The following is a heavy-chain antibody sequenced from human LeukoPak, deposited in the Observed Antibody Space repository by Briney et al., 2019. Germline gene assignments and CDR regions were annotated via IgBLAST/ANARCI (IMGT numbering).Heavy chain of an antibody. CDR1: GGSFSGYY. Sequence: PSETLSLTCAVYGGSFSGYYWSWIRQPPGKGLEWIGEINHSGSANYNPSLKSRVTISVDTPKNQFSLKLSSVTAADTAVYYCARANFDYWGQGTLVTVSS. CDR2: INHSGSA. V-gene: IGHV4-34*01. CDR3: ARANFDY. J-gene: IGHJ4*02.